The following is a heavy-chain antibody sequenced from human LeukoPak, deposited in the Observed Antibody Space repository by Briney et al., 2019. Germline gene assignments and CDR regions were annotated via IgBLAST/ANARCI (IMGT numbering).Heavy chain of an antibody. J-gene: IGHJ4*02. D-gene: IGHD4-17*01. CDR1: GGSISSSSYY. CDR2: INHSGST. Sequence: SETLSLTCTVSGGSISSSSYYWGWIRQPPGKGLEWIGEINHSGSTNYNPSLKSRVTISVDTSKNQFSLKLSSVTAADTAVYYCARGRGVTTKYYFDYWGQGTLVTVSS. V-gene: IGHV4-39*07. CDR3: ARGRGVTTKYYFDY.